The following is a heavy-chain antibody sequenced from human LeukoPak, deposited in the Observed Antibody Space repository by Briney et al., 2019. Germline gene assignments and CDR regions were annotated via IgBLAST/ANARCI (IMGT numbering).Heavy chain of an antibody. Sequence: GGSLRLXCATSDFTFSRHWMHWVRQAPGKGLVWVSRIISDGSSISYADSVRGRFTISRDNAKNTLYLQMNSLRVEDTAMYYCARGHVAGSDRHWDYWGQGALVTVSS. CDR1: DFTFSRHW. V-gene: IGHV3-74*01. CDR3: ARGHVAGSDRHWDY. J-gene: IGHJ4*02. D-gene: IGHD6-19*01. CDR2: IISDGSSI.